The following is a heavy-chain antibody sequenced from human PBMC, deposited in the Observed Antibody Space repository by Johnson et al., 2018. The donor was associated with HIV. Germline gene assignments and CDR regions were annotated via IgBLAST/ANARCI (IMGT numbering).Heavy chain of an antibody. J-gene: IGHJ3*02. CDR1: GFTFSSYG. CDR3: ARSQVAATSEGAFDI. V-gene: IGHV3-NL1*01. Sequence: QMQLVESGGGVVQPGRSLRLSCAASGFTFSSYGMHWVRQAPGKGLEWVSVIYSGGSTYYADSVKGRFTISRDNSKNTLYLQMNSLRAEDTAVYYCARSQVAATSEGAFDIWGQGTMVTVSS. D-gene: IGHD2-15*01. CDR2: IYSGGST.